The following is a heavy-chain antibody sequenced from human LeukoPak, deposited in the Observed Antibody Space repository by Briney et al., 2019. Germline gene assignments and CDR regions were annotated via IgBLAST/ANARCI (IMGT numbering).Heavy chain of an antibody. CDR1: GYTFTNYY. CDR2: IIPIFGTA. CDR3: ARDDYDSSGYYLYYYYYGMDV. D-gene: IGHD3-22*01. V-gene: IGHV1-69*13. J-gene: IGHJ6*02. Sequence: ASVKVSCKASGYTFTNYYMHWVRQAPGQGLEWMGGIIPIFGTANYAQKLQGRVTITADESTSTAYMELSSLRSEDTAVYYCARDDYDSSGYYLYYYYYGMDVWGQGTTVTVSS.